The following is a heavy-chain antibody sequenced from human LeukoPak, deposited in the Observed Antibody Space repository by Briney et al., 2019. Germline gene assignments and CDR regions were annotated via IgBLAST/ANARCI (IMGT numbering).Heavy chain of an antibody. J-gene: IGHJ4*02. CDR3: ARDGFVGYSSSWLDY. CDR2: IYSGGST. Sequence: VQPGGSLRLSCAASGFTVSSNYLSWVRQAPGKGLEWVSGIYSGGSTYYADSVKGRFTISRDNSKNTLYLQMNSLRAEDTAVYYCARDGFVGYSSSWLDYWGQGTLVTVSS. CDR1: GFTVSSNY. V-gene: IGHV3-66*02. D-gene: IGHD6-13*01.